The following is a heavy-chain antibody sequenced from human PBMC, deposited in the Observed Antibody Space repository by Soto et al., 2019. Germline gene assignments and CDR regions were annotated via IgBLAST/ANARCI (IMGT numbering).Heavy chain of an antibody. CDR1: GYSISSGYY. V-gene: IGHV4-38-2*01. J-gene: IGHJ6*02. Sequence: SETLSLTCAVSGYSISSGYYWGWIRQPPGKGLEWIANIYLSGSTYYNRSLRSRVTISVDTSNNQFSLNLSSVTATDTAVYYCARVSPSGAIDNWGQGTTVTVSS. D-gene: IGHD2-21*01. CDR2: IYLSGST. CDR3: ARVSPSGAIDN.